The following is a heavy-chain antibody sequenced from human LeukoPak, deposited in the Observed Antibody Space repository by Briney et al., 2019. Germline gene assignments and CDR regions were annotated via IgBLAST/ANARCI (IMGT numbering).Heavy chain of an antibody. D-gene: IGHD2-2*01. Sequence: SETLSLTCTVSGGSISSYYWSWIRQPPGKGLEWIGYIYYSGSTNYNPSLKSRVTISVDTSKNQFSLKLSSVTAADTAVYYCAGGVPAAPWFDPWGQGTLVTVSS. CDR2: IYYSGST. CDR1: GGSISSYY. CDR3: AGGVPAAPWFDP. V-gene: IGHV4-59*01. J-gene: IGHJ5*02.